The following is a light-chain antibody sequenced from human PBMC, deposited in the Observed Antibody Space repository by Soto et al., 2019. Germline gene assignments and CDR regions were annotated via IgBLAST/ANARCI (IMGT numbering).Light chain of an antibody. J-gene: IGLJ2*01. CDR2: EVEN. CDR1: SSDVGGYNF. Sequence: QSALTQPASVSGSPGQSITISCTGSSSDVGGYNFVSWYQQHPGKAPKLMISEVENNRPSGFPNRFSGSKSGNTASLTISGLQAEDEADYYCSSFTTTHTLLFGGGTQLTVL. CDR3: SSFTTTHTLL. V-gene: IGLV2-14*01.